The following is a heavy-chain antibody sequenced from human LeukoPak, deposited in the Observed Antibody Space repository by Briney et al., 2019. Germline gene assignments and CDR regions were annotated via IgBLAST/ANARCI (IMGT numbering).Heavy chain of an antibody. CDR1: GGSISSSSYY. CDR2: IYTSGST. CDR3: ARSGPAAMWSYYYYYMDV. V-gene: IGHV4-61*02. Sequence: SETLSLTCTVSGGSISSSSYYWSWIRQPAGKGLEWIGRIYTSGSTNYNPSLKSRVTMSVDTSKNQFSLKLSSVTAADTAVYYCARSGPAAMWSYYYYYMDVWGKGTTVTISS. D-gene: IGHD2-2*01. J-gene: IGHJ6*03.